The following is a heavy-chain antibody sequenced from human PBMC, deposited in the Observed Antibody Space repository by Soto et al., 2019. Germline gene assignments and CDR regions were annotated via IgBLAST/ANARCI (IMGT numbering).Heavy chain of an antibody. D-gene: IGHD6-13*01. Sequence: SLRLSCAASGFTFSNYAMHWVRQAPGKGLEFVSAISSNGGSTYYADSVKGRFTISRDNSKNTLFLQMGSLRAEDMAVYYCARGHSSSWYSFDYWGQGTRVTVSS. CDR3: ARGHSSSWYSFDY. J-gene: IGHJ4*02. CDR2: ISSNGGST. V-gene: IGHV3-64*02. CDR1: GFTFSNYA.